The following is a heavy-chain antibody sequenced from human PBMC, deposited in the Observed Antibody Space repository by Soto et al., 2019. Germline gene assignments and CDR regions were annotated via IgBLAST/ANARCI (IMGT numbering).Heavy chain of an antibody. CDR2: IIPIFGTA. CDR1: GGTFSRHA. CDR3: ARYYDSSGYYFDY. V-gene: IGHV1-69*01. Sequence: QVQLVQSGAEVRKPGSSVKVSCKASGGTFSRHAISWVRQAPGQGLEWMGGIIPIFGTANHAQKFQGRVTIIADESTSTVYMELSSLRSEDTAVYYCARYYDSSGYYFDYWGQGTLVTVSS. J-gene: IGHJ4*02. D-gene: IGHD3-22*01.